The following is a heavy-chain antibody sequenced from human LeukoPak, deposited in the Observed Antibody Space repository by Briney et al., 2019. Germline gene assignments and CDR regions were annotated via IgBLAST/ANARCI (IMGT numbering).Heavy chain of an antibody. V-gene: IGHV4-34*01. CDR1: GGSFSGYY. J-gene: IGHJ4*02. CDR2: INHSGST. CDR3: ARAIEVGAMTPFDY. D-gene: IGHD1-26*01. Sequence: PSETLSLTCAVYGGSFSGYYWSWIRQPPGKGLEWIGEINHSGSTNYNPSLKSRVTISVDKSKNQFFLKLSSVTAADTAVYYCARAIEVGAMTPFDYWGQGTLVTVSS.